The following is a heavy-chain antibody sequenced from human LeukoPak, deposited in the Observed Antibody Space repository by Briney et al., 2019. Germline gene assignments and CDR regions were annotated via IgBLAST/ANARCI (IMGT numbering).Heavy chain of an antibody. CDR3: AKSGRSYEWGFDY. Sequence: GGSLRLSCAASGFSFYNYTMSWVRQAPGKGLEWVLIVSGSGDSTHYADPVKGRFTISRDNSKNTLYLQMDSLRAEDTAVYYCAKSGRSYEWGFDYWGQGTLVTVSS. D-gene: IGHD2-2*01. J-gene: IGHJ4*02. CDR1: GFSFYNYT. V-gene: IGHV3-23*01. CDR2: VSGSGDST.